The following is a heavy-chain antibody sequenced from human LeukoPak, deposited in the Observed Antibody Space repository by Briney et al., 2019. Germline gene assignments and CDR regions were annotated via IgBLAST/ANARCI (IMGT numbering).Heavy chain of an antibody. CDR1: GFTFSSYA. J-gene: IGHJ4*02. CDR2: ISYDGSNK. CDR3: ARHVDTAFDY. Sequence: GGSLRLSCAASGFTFSSYAMHWVRQAPGKGLEWVAVISYDGSNKYYADSVKGRFTISRDNSKNTLYLQMNSLRAEDTAVYYCARHVDTAFDYWGQGTLVTVSS. V-gene: IGHV3-30*14. D-gene: IGHD5-18*01.